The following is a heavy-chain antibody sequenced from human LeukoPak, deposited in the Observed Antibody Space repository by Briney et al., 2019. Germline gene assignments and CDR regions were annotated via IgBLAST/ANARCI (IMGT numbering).Heavy chain of an antibody. Sequence: GGSLRLSCAASGFTFSSYSMNWVRQAPGKGLEWVSVIYSGGSTYYADSVKGRFTISRDNSKNTLYLQMNSLRTEDTAVYYCAKLSYTLTIAVENYWGQGTLVTVSS. D-gene: IGHD6-19*01. CDR1: GFTFSSYS. J-gene: IGHJ4*02. V-gene: IGHV3-53*01. CDR2: IYSGGST. CDR3: AKLSYTLTIAVENY.